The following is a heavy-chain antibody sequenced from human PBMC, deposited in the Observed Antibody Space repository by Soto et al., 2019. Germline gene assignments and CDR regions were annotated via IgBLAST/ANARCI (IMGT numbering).Heavy chain of an antibody. CDR2: ISDSGATT. CDR3: AKEDTSSGSLGY. D-gene: IGHD6-19*01. V-gene: IGHV3-23*01. J-gene: IGHJ4*02. CDR1: GFPFGENA. Sequence: GSLRLSCAASGFPFGENAMSWVRQAPGKGLEWVSGISDSGATTYYADSVRGRFTISRDNSKNTLYLQMKSLRAEDSASYYCAKEDTSSGSLGYWGQGALVTVSS.